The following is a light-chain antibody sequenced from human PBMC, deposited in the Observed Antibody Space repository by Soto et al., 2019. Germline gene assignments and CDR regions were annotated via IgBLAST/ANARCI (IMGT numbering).Light chain of an antibody. Sequence: DIQMTQSPSSLSASVGDRVTITCRASQSIGSYLSWYQQKAGKAPKLLIYNASNLQSWVPSRFSGSGSGTDFTLTISRLQPEDFATYYCQQSSMAPRTFGQGTKVEIK. CDR2: NAS. J-gene: IGKJ2*02. V-gene: IGKV1-39*01. CDR3: QQSSMAPRT. CDR1: QSIGSY.